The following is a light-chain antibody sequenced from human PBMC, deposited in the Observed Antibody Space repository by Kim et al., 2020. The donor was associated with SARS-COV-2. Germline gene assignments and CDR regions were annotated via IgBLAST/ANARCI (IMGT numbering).Light chain of an antibody. J-gene: IGKJ4*02. CDR3: QQYGSSPRT. V-gene: IGKV3-20*01. CDR2: GAS. CDR1: QRVSSNY. Sequence: EIVLTQSPGILSLSPGERATLSCRASQRVSSNYLAWYQQKPGQAPRLLIYGASSRATGIPDRFSGSGSGTDFTLTISRLESEDFAVYYCQQYGSSPRTFGGGTKVDIK.